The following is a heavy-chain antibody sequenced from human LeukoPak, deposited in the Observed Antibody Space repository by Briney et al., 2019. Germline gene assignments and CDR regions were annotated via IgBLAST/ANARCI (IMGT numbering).Heavy chain of an antibody. J-gene: IGHJ3*02. Sequence: GESLKISCKGSGYSFTRSWIGWVRQMPGKGLEWMGVIYPGDSETRYSPSFQGQVTISADKSINIAYLQWSSLKASDTAMYYCARHTIFGVVILDAFDIWGQGTMVTVSS. CDR3: ARHTIFGVVILDAFDI. CDR1: GYSFTRSW. D-gene: IGHD3-3*01. V-gene: IGHV5-51*01. CDR2: IYPGDSET.